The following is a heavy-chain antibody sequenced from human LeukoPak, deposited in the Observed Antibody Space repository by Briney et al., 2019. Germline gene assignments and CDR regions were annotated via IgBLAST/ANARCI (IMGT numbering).Heavy chain of an antibody. CDR2: IKQDGSEK. J-gene: IGHJ6*03. V-gene: IGHV3-7*01. Sequence: GGSLRLSCAASGFTFSSYWMSWVRQAPGKGLEWVANIKQDGSEKYYVDSVKGRFTISRDNAKNSLYLQMHSLRAEDPAVYYCATDLGGSNYYYYYMDAWGKGNRVTASS. D-gene: IGHD1-26*01. CDR1: GFTFSSYW. CDR3: ATDLGGSNYYYYYMDA.